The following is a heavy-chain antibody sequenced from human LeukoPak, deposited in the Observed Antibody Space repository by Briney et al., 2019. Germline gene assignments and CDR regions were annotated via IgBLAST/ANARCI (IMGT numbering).Heavy chain of an antibody. CDR1: GYTFTSYY. CDR2: INPNSGGT. D-gene: IGHD3-10*01. CDR3: ARDYYDSGSSHDAFDI. J-gene: IGHJ3*02. V-gene: IGHV1-2*02. Sequence: ASVKVSCKASGYTFTSYYMHWVRQAPGQGLEWMGWINPNSGGTNYAQKFQGRVTMTRDTSISTAYMELSRLRSDDTAVYYCARDYYDSGSSHDAFDIWGQGTMVTVSS.